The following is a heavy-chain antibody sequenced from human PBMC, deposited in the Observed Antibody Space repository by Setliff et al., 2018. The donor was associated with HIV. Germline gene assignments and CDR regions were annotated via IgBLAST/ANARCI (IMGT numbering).Heavy chain of an antibody. CDR3: ARDPEGLYCTSASCQGGCFDP. Sequence: NPSETLSLTCTVSGGSINSHYWSWVRQPPGKGLERIGSIYYSRNTNYNPSLKSRVTISIETSKNQFSLNLNSVTAADTAVYYCARDPEGLYCTSASCQGGCFDPWGQGTLVTVSS. CDR1: GGSINSHY. J-gene: IGHJ5*02. D-gene: IGHD2-2*01. CDR2: IYYSRNT. V-gene: IGHV4-59*11.